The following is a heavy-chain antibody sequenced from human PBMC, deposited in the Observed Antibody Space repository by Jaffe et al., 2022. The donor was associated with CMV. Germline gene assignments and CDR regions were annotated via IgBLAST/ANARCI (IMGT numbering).Heavy chain of an antibody. CDR2: INHSGST. J-gene: IGHJ5*02. Sequence: QVQLQQWGAGLLKPSETLSLTCAVYGGSFSGYYWSWIRQPPGKGLEWIGEINHSGSTNYNPSLKSRVTISVDTSKNQFSLKLSSVTAADTAVYYCARKRTYYYDSSGYFFPKTINWFDPWGQGTLVTVSS. D-gene: IGHD3-22*01. V-gene: IGHV4-34*01. CDR1: GGSFSGYY. CDR3: ARKRTYYYDSSGYFFPKTINWFDP.